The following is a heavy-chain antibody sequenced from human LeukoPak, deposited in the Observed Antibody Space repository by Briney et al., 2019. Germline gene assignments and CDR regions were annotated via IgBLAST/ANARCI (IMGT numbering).Heavy chain of an antibody. CDR3: AKGTKGFDY. V-gene: IGHV3-23*01. Sequence: PGGTLRLSCAASGFTFSIFGMSWIRKAPGKGLERVSGITNGGEDTYYADSVKGRFTISRDNSKNTLFLQRNSLRAEDKAIYYCAKGTKGFDYWGQGTLVTVSS. CDR1: GFTFSIFG. CDR2: ITNGGEDT. J-gene: IGHJ4*02.